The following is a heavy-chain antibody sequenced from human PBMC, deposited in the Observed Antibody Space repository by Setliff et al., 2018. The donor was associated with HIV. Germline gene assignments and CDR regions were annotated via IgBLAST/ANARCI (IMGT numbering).Heavy chain of an antibody. CDR2: IWYGGSNK. CDR1: GFTFRTYA. J-gene: IGHJ6*02. D-gene: IGHD6-19*01. V-gene: IGHV3-33*06. Sequence: GGSLRLSCAASGFTFRTYAMHWVRQAPGKGLEWVAVIWYGGSNKYYADSVKGRFSISRDNSKNTLYLQMDSLRAEDTAVYYCSKGSKQRLWLALDVWGQGTTVTSP. CDR3: SKGSKQRLWLALDV.